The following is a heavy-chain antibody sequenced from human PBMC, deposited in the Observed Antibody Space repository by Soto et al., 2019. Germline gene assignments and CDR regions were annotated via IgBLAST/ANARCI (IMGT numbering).Heavy chain of an antibody. D-gene: IGHD3-10*01. V-gene: IGHV4-34*01. J-gene: IGHJ4*02. CDR1: GGSFSGYY. Sequence: QVQLQQWGAGLLKPSETLSLTCAVYGGSFSGYYWSWIRQPPGKGLEWIGEINHSGSTNYNPSPKSRVTISVDTSKNQFSLKLSSVTAADTAVYYCANMGVTMVRGRLTPYDYWGQGTLVTVSS. CDR3: ANMGVTMVRGRLTPYDY. CDR2: INHSGST.